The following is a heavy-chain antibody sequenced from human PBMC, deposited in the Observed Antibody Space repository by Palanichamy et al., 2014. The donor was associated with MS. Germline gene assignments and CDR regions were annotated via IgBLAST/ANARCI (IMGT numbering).Heavy chain of an antibody. Sequence: QVQLVESGGGVVQPGRSLRLSCAASGFTFSSYGMHWVRQAPGKGLEWVAVISYDGSNKYYADSVKGRFTISRDNSKNTLYLQMNSLRAEDTAVYCCAKDLLIWGQGTLVTVSS. J-gene: IGHJ4*02. V-gene: IGHV3-30*18. CDR1: GFTFSSYG. CDR3: AKDLLI. CDR2: ISYDGSNK. D-gene: IGHD2-8*01.